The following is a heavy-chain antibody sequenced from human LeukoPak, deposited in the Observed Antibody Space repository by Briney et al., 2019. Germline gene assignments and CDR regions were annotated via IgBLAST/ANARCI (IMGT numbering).Heavy chain of an antibody. D-gene: IGHD3-10*01. J-gene: IGHJ4*02. V-gene: IGHV3-7*01. CDR2: IKQDGSEK. CDR3: ARVGWERMVRGVIGDWDFDY. CDR1: GFTFSSYW. Sequence: PGGSLRLSCAASGFTFSSYWMSWVRQAPGKGLEWVANIKQDGSEKYYVDSVKGRFTISRDNAKNSLYLQMNSLRAEDTAVYYCARVGWERMVRGVIGDWDFDYWGQGTLVTVSS.